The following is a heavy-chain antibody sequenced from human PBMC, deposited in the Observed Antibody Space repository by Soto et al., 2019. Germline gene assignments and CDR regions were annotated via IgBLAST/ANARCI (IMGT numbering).Heavy chain of an antibody. Sequence: PGGSLRLSCAASGFTFSSYAMHWVRQAPGKGLEWVAVISYDGSNKCYADSVKGRFTISRDNSKNTLYLQMNSLRDEDTAVYYCAREGVDSSGYEYYFDYWGQGTLVTVSS. CDR2: ISYDGSNK. D-gene: IGHD3-22*01. CDR3: AREGVDSSGYEYYFDY. CDR1: GFTFSSYA. V-gene: IGHV3-30-3*01. J-gene: IGHJ4*02.